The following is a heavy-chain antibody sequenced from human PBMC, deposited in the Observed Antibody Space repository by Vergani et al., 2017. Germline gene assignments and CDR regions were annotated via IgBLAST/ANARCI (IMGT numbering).Heavy chain of an antibody. Sequence: QVQLQESGPGLVKPPGTLSLTCAVPGGSISSSNWWSWVRQPPGKGLEWIGEIYHSGSTNYNPSLKSRVTISVDKSKNQFSLKLSCVSAADAAVYYCAREQIKDHYEFWSGYYKGYYYYGMDVWGQGTTVTVSS. CDR2: IYHSGST. CDR3: AREQIKDHYEFWSGYYKGYYYYGMDV. V-gene: IGHV4-4*03. CDR1: GGSISSSNW. J-gene: IGHJ6*02. D-gene: IGHD3-3*01.